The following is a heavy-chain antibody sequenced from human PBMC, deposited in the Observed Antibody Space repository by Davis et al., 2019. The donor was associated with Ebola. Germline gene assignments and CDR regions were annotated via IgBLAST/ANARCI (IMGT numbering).Heavy chain of an antibody. V-gene: IGHV1-8*01. CDR2: MNPNSGNT. CDR1: GYTFTSYD. J-gene: IGHJ4*02. Sequence: ASVKVSCKASGYTFTSYDINWVRQATGQGLEWMGWMNPNSGNTGYAQKFQGRVTMTRNTSISTAYMELSSLRSEDTAVYYCARAVGVWFRELLRTYYFDYWGQGTLVTVSS. D-gene: IGHD3-10*01. CDR3: ARAVGVWFRELLRTYYFDY.